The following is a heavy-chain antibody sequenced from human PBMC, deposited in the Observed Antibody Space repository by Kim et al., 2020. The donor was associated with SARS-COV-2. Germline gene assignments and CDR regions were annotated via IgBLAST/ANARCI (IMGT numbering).Heavy chain of an antibody. J-gene: IGHJ4*02. Sequence: DSVKGRFTISRDNAKNSLYLQMNSLRAEDTALYYCAKDRDFWSGYPTFDYWGQGTLVTVSS. D-gene: IGHD3-3*01. CDR3: AKDRDFWSGYPTFDY. V-gene: IGHV3-9*01.